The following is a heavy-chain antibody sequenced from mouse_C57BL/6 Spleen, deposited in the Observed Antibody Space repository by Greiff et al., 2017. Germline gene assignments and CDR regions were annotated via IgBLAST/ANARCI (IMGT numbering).Heavy chain of an antibody. V-gene: IGHV1-26*01. Sequence: VQLQQSGPELVKPGASVKISCKASGYTFTDYYMNWVKQSHGKSLEWIGDINPNNCGTSYNQKFKGKATLTVDKSSSTAYMEPRSLTSEDSAVYYCARGKDGYYGYYFDYWGQGTTLTVSS. CDR3: ARGKDGYYGYYFDY. CDR2: INPNNCGT. CDR1: GYTFTDYY. D-gene: IGHD2-3*01. J-gene: IGHJ2*01.